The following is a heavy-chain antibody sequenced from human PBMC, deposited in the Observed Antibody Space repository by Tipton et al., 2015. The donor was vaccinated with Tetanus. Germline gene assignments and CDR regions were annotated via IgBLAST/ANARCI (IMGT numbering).Heavy chain of an antibody. J-gene: IGHJ4*02. CDR1: GFTFITYA. V-gene: IGHV3-23*01. CDR3: ATAGGLGYDSSGYSPFDY. CDR2: ITSSADTQ. Sequence: SLRLSCAASGFTFITYAMSWVRQAPGKGLEWLSTITSSADTQYYSDSVQGRFTISRDNSKNTLFLQMHSLRADDTAVYYCATAGGLGYDSSGYSPFDYWGQGTLVTVSS. D-gene: IGHD3-22*01.